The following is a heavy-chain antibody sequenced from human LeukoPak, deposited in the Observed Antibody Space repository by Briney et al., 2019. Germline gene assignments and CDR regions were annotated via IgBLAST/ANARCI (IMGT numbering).Heavy chain of an antibody. Sequence: PGGSLRLSCAASGFTFSSYWMHWVRQTPGKGLVWVSRIKSDGSTIYADSVKGRFTISRDNSKNTLYLQMNSLRAEDTAVYYCARDIARNWFDPWGQGTLVTVSS. CDR1: GFTFSSYW. V-gene: IGHV3-74*01. D-gene: IGHD2-15*01. CDR3: ARDIARNWFDP. J-gene: IGHJ5*02. CDR2: IKSDGST.